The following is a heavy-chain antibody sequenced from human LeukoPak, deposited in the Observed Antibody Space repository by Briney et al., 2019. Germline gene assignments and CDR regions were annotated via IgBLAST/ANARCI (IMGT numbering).Heavy chain of an antibody. CDR1: SGSISTYY. Sequence: SETLSLTCTVSSGSISTYYWSWIRQSPGKGLEWMGYIFHSGSTTYNPSLSSRLTISVDTSKNQFSLALRSVTAADTAVYYCARRYDLWSGQYGFDYWGQGTLVTVSA. CDR3: ARRYDLWSGQYGFDY. J-gene: IGHJ4*02. D-gene: IGHD3-3*01. CDR2: IFHSGST. V-gene: IGHV4-59*12.